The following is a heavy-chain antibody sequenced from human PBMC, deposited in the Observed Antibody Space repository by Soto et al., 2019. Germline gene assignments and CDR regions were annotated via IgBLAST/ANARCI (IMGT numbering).Heavy chain of an antibody. D-gene: IGHD6-19*01. CDR3: AKDARSGWNFDY. CDR1: GFTFSSYP. CDR2: ISASGGSA. J-gene: IGHJ4*02. V-gene: IGHV3-23*01. Sequence: EVQLLDSGGGLVQPGGSLRLSCAASGFTFSSYPMSWVRQAPGKGLEWVSAISASGGSADYADSVKRRFTISRDNSKNTLYLQMNSLRVEDTAVYYCAKDARSGWNFDYWGQGTLVTVAS.